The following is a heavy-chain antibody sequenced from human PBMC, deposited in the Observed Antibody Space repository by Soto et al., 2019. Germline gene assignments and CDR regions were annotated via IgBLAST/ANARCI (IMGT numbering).Heavy chain of an antibody. V-gene: IGHV3-23*01. CDR2: MIGETNIP. J-gene: IGHJ4*02. CDR1: GFTFSAYA. D-gene: IGHD1-26*01. CDR3: ARGGWGAGGH. Sequence: EVQLLESGGGLVQPGGSVRLSCAASGFTFSAYAMCWVRHAPGKGLEWVSMIGETNIPYYQNSVKGRFTISRDNSRNTVSLHMNSLRTEDTPLYSCARGGWGAGGHWGQGTLVTVSS.